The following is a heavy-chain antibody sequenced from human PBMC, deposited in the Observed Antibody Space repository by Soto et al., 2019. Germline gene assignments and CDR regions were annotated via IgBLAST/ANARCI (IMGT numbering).Heavy chain of an antibody. CDR2: ISYDGSNK. CDR1: GFTFSSYD. J-gene: IGHJ5*02. Sequence: GGSLRLSCAVSGFTFSSYDMHWVRQAPGKGLEWVAVISYDGSNKYYADSVKGRFTISRDNSKNTLYLQMSSLRAVDTAVYYCVHPRSTVQIPPTWGQGTLVTVSS. V-gene: IGHV3-30*03. D-gene: IGHD4-17*01. CDR3: VHPRSTVQIPPT.